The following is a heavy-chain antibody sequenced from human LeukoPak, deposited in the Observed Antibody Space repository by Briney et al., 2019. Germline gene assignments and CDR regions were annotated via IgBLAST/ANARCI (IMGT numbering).Heavy chain of an antibody. V-gene: IGHV4-61*02. CDR2: IYTNGNT. Sequence: PSETLSLTCTVSGGAISSGAYYWGWIRQPAGKGLEWLGRIYTNGNTNYNPSLKSRVTISVDTSKNQFSLKLSSVTAADTAVYYCARGEYYDFWSGYGEGSYYFDYWGQGTLVTVSS. CDR1: GGAISSGAYY. D-gene: IGHD3-3*01. J-gene: IGHJ4*02. CDR3: ARGEYYDFWSGYGEGSYYFDY.